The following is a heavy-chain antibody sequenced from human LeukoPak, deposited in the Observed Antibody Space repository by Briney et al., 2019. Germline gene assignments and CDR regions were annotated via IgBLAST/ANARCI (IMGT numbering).Heavy chain of an antibody. CDR3: ARDLESLSSSWPFYYYYMDV. D-gene: IGHD6-13*01. V-gene: IGHV4-59*12. CDR1: GGSISSYY. Sequence: PSETLSLTCTVSGGSISSYYWSWIRQPPGKGLECIGYIYYSGSTNYNPSLKSRVTMSVDTSKNQFSLKLSSVTAADTAVYYCARDLESLSSSWPFYYYYMDVWGKGTTVTISS. J-gene: IGHJ6*03. CDR2: IYYSGST.